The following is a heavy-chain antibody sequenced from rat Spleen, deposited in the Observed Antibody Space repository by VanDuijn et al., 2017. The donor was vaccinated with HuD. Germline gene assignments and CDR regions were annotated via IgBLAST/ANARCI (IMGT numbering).Heavy chain of an antibody. V-gene: IGHV5S13*01. CDR1: GFTLSDYD. D-gene: IGHD4-3*01. CDR2: ISPSGGST. CDR3: ATTFPFGVRGPPGDY. J-gene: IGHJ2*01. Sequence: EVQLVESGGGLVQPGRSLKLSCAASGFTLSDYDMAWVRQAPTKGLEWVASISPSGGSTYYRDSVKGRFTISRDNAKNTQYLQMGSLRSEETATYYCATTFPFGVRGPPGDYWGQGVMVTVSS.